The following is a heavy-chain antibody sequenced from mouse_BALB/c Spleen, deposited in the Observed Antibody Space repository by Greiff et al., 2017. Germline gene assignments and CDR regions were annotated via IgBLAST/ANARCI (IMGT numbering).Heavy chain of an antibody. CDR3: ARECGITTVVADY. CDR2: ISSGGST. D-gene: IGHD1-1*01. CDR1: GFTFSSYA. J-gene: IGHJ2*01. Sequence: EVMLVESGGGLVKPGGSLKLSCAASGFTFSSYAMSWVRQTPEKRLEWVASISSGGSTYYPDSVKGRFTISRDNARNILYLQMSSLRSEDTAMYYCARECGITTVVADYWGQGTTLTVSS. V-gene: IGHV5-6-5*01.